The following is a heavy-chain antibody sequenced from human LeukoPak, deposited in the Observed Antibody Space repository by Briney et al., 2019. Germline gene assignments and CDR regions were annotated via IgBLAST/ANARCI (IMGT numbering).Heavy chain of an antibody. Sequence: GGSLRLSCAASGFTFSNYWMTWVRQAPGKGLEWVANINQDGNDKYYVDSVKGRFTISRDNTKRSLFLQMNSLRAEDTAVYYCAVTRTRGNHWGQGTLVTVSS. CDR2: INQDGNDK. J-gene: IGHJ4*02. CDR3: AVTRTRGNH. V-gene: IGHV3-7*03. CDR1: GFTFSNYW. D-gene: IGHD2/OR15-2a*01.